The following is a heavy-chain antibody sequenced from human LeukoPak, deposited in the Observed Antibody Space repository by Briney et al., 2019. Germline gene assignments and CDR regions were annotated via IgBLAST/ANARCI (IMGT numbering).Heavy chain of an antibody. Sequence: PGGSLRLSCAASGFTFSSYWISWVRQAPGKGLEWVANIKQDGSEKYYVDSVKGRFTISRDNAKNSLYLQMNSLRAEDTAVYYCARDFSLEPPGIAAAVRDYWGQGTLVTVSS. V-gene: IGHV3-7*01. J-gene: IGHJ4*02. CDR2: IKQDGSEK. D-gene: IGHD6-13*01. CDR1: GFTFSSYW. CDR3: ARDFSLEPPGIAAAVRDY.